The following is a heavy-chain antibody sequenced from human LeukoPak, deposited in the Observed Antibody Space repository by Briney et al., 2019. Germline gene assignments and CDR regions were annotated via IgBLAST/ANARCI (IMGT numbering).Heavy chain of an antibody. J-gene: IGHJ6*03. D-gene: IGHD3-3*01. CDR2: ISYDGSNK. Sequence: GGSLRLSCAASGFTFSSYGMHWVRQAPGKGLEWVAVISYDGSNKYYADSVKGRFTISRDNSKNTLYLQMNSLRAEDTAVYYCAKDGRRITIFGVVKGLYYYYMDVWGKGTTVTVSS. V-gene: IGHV3-30*18. CDR3: AKDGRRITIFGVVKGLYYYYMDV. CDR1: GFTFSSYG.